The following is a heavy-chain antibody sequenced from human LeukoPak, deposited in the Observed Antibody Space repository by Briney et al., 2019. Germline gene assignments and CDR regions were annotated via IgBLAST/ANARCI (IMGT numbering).Heavy chain of an antibody. V-gene: IGHV3-23*01. CDR2: ISGSGHGT. CDR1: GFTFSSYA. CDR3: AKATYSSSWNLYFDY. Sequence: PGGSLRLSCAASGFTFSSYAMSWVRQAPGKGLEWVSTISGSGHGTYYADSVKGRFTISRDNSKNTVFLQMNSLRAEDTAVYYCAKATYSSSWNLYFDYWGQGTLVTVSS. D-gene: IGHD6-13*01. J-gene: IGHJ4*02.